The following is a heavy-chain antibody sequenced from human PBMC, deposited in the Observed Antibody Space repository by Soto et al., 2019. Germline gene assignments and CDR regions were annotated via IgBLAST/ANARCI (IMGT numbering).Heavy chain of an antibody. D-gene: IGHD5-12*01. Sequence: QVQLVESGGGVVQPGRSLRLSCAASGFTFSSSGMHWVRQAPGKGLEWVAVISYDGSNKYYADSVKGRFTISRDNSKNTLYLQMNSLRAEDTAVYYCAKDLNVDPCWGQGTLVTVSS. V-gene: IGHV3-30*18. CDR1: GFTFSSSG. CDR3: AKDLNVDPC. CDR2: ISYDGSNK. J-gene: IGHJ4*02.